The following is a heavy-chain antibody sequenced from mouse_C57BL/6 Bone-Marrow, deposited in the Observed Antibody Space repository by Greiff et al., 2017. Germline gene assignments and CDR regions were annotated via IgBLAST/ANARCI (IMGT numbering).Heavy chain of an antibody. Sequence: VQLQQPGTELVKPGASVKLSCKASGYTFTSYWMHWVKPRPGQGLEWIGNINPSNGGTNYNEKFKIKATLTVDKSSSTAYMQLSSRTSEDSAVYFCARESSSYALSGFNYWGQGTTLTVPS. J-gene: IGHJ2*01. CDR3: ARESSSYALSGFNY. V-gene: IGHV1-53*01. CDR1: GYTFTSYW. CDR2: INPSNGGT. D-gene: IGHD1-1*01.